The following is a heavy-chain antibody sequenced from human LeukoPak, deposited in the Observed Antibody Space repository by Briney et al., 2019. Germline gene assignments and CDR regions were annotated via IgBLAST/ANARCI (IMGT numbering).Heavy chain of an antibody. D-gene: IGHD3-10*01. J-gene: IGHJ4*02. CDR3: AREINYYGSGSRRLDY. CDR2: ISYDGSNK. CDR1: GFTFSSYA. Sequence: GGSLRLSCAASGFTFSSYAMHWVRQAPGKGLEWVAVISYDGSNKYYADSVKGRFTISRDNSKNTLYLQMNSLRAEDTAVYYCAREINYYGSGSRRLDYWGQGTLVTVSS. V-gene: IGHV3-30*04.